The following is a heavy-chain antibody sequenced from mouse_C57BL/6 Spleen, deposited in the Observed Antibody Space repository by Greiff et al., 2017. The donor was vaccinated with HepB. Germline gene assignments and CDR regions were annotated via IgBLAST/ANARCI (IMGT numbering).Heavy chain of an antibody. CDR3: ARFYYYGSSYDYAMDY. D-gene: IGHD1-1*01. J-gene: IGHJ4*01. V-gene: IGHV8-12*01. CDR1: GFSLSTSGMG. CDR2: IYWDDDK. Sequence: QVTLKESGPGILQSSQTLSLTCSFSGFSLSTSGMGVSWIRQPSGKGLEWLAHIYWDDDKRYNPSLKSRLTISKDTSRNQVFLKITSVDTADTATYYCARFYYYGSSYDYAMDYWGQGTSVTVSS.